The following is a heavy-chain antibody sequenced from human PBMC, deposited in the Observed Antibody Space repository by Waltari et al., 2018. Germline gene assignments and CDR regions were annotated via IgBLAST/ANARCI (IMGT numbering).Heavy chain of an antibody. CDR1: GGSISSDSYY. V-gene: IGHV4-61*02. CDR2: IYTSGST. J-gene: IGHJ4*02. D-gene: IGHD6-13*01. CDR3: ARGFMGGSSWYNFDS. Sequence: QVQLQESGPGLVKPSQTLSLTCTVSGGSISSDSYYWSWIRQPAGKGLEWIGRIYTSGSTTYNPTLSSRVSISLDTTQNQFSLKVSSVTAEDTAMYYCARGFMGGSSWYNFDSWGQGTLVTVSS.